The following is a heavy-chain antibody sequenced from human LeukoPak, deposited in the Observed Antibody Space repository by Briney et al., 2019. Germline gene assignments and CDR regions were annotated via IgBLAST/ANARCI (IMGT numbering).Heavy chain of an antibody. CDR2: IRPDGSEQ. CDR1: GFPFSSFW. CDR3: SGRDSGRSPWSY. V-gene: IGHV3-7*01. J-gene: IGHJ4*02. Sequence: GGSLRLSCAASGFPFSSFWRNWFRQTPGRGLEWLANIRPDGSEQYYVDSVRGRFTTSRDNAKNSVYLDMNNLRVDDTGVYYCSGRDSGRSPWSYWGQGTLVSVSS. D-gene: IGHD2-15*01.